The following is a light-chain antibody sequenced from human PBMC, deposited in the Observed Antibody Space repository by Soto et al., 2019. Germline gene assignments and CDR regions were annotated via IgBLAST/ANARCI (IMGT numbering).Light chain of an antibody. CDR2: EDN. Sequence: NFMLTQPHSVSESPGKTVTISCTGSSGSIASNYVQWYQQRPGSAPTTVIYEDNQRPSGVPARFSGSIDSSSNSASLTISGLKTEDEADYYCQSYDSSNPHWVFGGGTKLTVL. CDR1: SGSIASNY. V-gene: IGLV6-57*02. J-gene: IGLJ3*02. CDR3: QSYDSSNPHWV.